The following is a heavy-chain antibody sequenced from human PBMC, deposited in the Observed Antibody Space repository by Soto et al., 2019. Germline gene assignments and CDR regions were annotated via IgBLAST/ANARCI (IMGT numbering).Heavy chain of an antibody. CDR3: ARGRSITIFGVVIPQYYYYYYMDV. CDR2: INHSGST. D-gene: IGHD3-3*01. CDR1: GGSFSGYY. J-gene: IGHJ6*03. Sequence: NPSETLSLTFAVYGGSFSGYYWSWIRQPPGKGLEWIGEINHSGSTNYNPSLKSRVTISVDTSKNQFSLKLSSVTAADTAVYYCARGRSITIFGVVIPQYYYYYYMDVWGKGTTVTVSS. V-gene: IGHV4-34*01.